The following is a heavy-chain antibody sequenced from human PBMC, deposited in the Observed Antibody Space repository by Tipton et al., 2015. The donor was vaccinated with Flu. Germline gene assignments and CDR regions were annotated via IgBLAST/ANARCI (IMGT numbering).Heavy chain of an antibody. CDR3: ARALCSGGSCYFDN. CDR1: GGSISSYY. V-gene: IGHV4-4*07. Sequence: TLSLTCTVSGGSISSYYWSWIRQPAGKGLEWIGRIYTSGSTNYNPSLKSRVTMSVDTSKNQFSLKLSSVTAADTAVYYCARALCSGGSCYFDNWGQGTLVTVSS. J-gene: IGHJ4*02. CDR2: IYTSGST. D-gene: IGHD2-15*01.